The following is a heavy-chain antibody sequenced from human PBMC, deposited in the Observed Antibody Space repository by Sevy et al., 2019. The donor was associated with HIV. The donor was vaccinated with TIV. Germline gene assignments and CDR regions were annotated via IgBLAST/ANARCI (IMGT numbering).Heavy chain of an antibody. J-gene: IGHJ5*02. CDR3: ARDRTGQYCSSTSCYGWGYNWFDP. D-gene: IGHD2-2*01. CDR1: GGSISSGSYY. Sequence: TLSLTCTVSGGSISSGSYYWSWIRQPAGKGLEWIGRIYTSGSTNYNPSLKSRVTISVDTSKNQFSLKLSSVTAADTAVYYCARDRTGQYCSSTSCYGWGYNWFDPWGQGTLVTVSS. CDR2: IYTSGST. V-gene: IGHV4-61*02.